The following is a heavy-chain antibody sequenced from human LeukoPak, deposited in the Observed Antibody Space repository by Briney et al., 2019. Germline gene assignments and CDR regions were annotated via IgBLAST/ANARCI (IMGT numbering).Heavy chain of an antibody. V-gene: IGHV1-69*13. CDR1: GGTFSSYA. D-gene: IGHD5-18*01. Sequence: SVKVSCKASGGTFSSYAISWVRQAPGQGLEWMGGIIPIFGTANYAQKFQGRVTITPDESTSTAYMELSSLRSEDTAVYYCASHYRGYSYGPLPFDYWGQGTLVTVSS. CDR3: ASHYRGYSYGPLPFDY. J-gene: IGHJ4*02. CDR2: IIPIFGTA.